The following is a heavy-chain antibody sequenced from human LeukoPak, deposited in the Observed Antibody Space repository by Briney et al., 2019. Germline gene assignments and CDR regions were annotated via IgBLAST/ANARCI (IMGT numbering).Heavy chain of an antibody. Sequence: GGSLRLSCAAPGFTFSSYGMHWVRQAPGKGLEWVAVIWYDGSNKYYADSVKGRFTISRDNSKNTLYLQMNSLRAEDTAVYYCARERYCSSTSCLYYYGMDVWGQGTTVTVSS. V-gene: IGHV3-33*01. CDR1: GFTFSSYG. CDR3: ARERYCSSTSCLYYYGMDV. CDR2: IWYDGSNK. D-gene: IGHD2-2*01. J-gene: IGHJ6*02.